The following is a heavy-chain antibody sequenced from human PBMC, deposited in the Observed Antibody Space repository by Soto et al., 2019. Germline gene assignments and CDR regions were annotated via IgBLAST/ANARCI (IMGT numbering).Heavy chain of an antibody. Sequence: QVQLVQSGAELKKPGASVNISCTASGFTFSVNVINWVRQAPGQGLEWMGWLNPDTGNTRYSETFQARVTISRHSSASIAYSEHTYLENQDTALYGYARDWRSAGPRADEAFDDWGQGTVITVSS. CDR2: LNPDTGNT. V-gene: IGHV1-3*01. J-gene: IGHJ3*01. CDR3: ARDWRSAGPRADEAFDD. D-gene: IGHD6-25*01. CDR1: GFTFSVNV.